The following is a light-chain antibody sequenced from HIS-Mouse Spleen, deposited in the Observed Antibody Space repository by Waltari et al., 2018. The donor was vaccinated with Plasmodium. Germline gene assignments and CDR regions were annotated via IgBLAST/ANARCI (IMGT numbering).Light chain of an antibody. V-gene: IGLV2-23*01. CDR3: CSYAGSSTLV. CDR1: SSDVGSYNL. Sequence: QSALTQPASVSGSPGQSITISCTGTSSDVGSYNLVSWYQQHPAKAPKPMIYEGSKRPSGVSNRFSGSKSGNTASLTISGLQAEDEADYYCCSYAGSSTLVVGGGTKLTVL. CDR2: EGS. J-gene: IGLJ2*01.